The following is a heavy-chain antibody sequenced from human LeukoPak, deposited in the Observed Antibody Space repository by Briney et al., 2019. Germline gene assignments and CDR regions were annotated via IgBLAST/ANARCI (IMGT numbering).Heavy chain of an antibody. J-gene: IGHJ4*02. V-gene: IGHV3-23*01. CDR1: GFTFSSYA. Sequence: GGSLRLSCAASGFTFSSYAMSWVRQAPGKGLEWVSVISGSGDTTYYADSVKGRFTISRDNSKNTLYLQMNSLRAEDTAVYYCAKGYGSGSSRYYFDYWGQGTLVTVSS. CDR2: ISGSGDTT. D-gene: IGHD3-10*01. CDR3: AKGYGSGSSRYYFDY.